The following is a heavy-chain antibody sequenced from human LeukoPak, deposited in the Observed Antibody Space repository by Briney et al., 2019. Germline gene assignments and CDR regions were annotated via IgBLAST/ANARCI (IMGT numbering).Heavy chain of an antibody. D-gene: IGHD5-18*01. CDR3: ARGVDTAMISGGYNWFDP. CDR2: IYTSGST. J-gene: IGHJ5*02. CDR1: GGSISSYY. V-gene: IGHV4-4*07. Sequence: SETLSLTCTVSGGSISSYYWSWIRQPAGKGLEWIGHIYTSGSTNYNPSLKSRVTMSVDTSKSQFSLRLSSVTAADTVVYYCARGVDTAMISGGYNWFDPWGQGTLVTVSS.